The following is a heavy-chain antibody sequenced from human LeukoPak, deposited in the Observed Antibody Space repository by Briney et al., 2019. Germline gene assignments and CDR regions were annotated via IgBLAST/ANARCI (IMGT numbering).Heavy chain of an antibody. CDR1: GFTYTKHA. V-gene: IGHV3-30*04. CDR3: AKDISGGDCPDY. Sequence: PGGSLRLSCAASGFTYTKHAMHWVRQAPGKGLEWVAVISYDGSDKYYADSVKGRFTISRDNSKNTLYLQMNSLRAEDTAVYYCAKDISGGDCPDYWGQGTLVTVSS. D-gene: IGHD2-21*02. J-gene: IGHJ4*02. CDR2: ISYDGSDK.